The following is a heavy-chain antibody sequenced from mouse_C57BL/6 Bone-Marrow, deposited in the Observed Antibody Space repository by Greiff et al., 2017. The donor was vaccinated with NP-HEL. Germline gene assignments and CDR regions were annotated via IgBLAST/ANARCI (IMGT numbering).Heavy chain of an antibody. V-gene: IGHV1-81*01. J-gene: IGHJ3*01. Sequence: QVHVKQSGAELARPGASVKLSCKASGYTFTSYGISWVKQRTGQGLEWIGEIYPRSGNTYYNEKFKGKATLTADKSSSTAYMELRSLTSEDSAVYCCARRAVYYGSRSSYWGQGTLVTVAA. CDR3: ARRAVYYGSRSSY. D-gene: IGHD1-1*01. CDR1: GYTFTSYG. CDR2: IYPRSGNT.